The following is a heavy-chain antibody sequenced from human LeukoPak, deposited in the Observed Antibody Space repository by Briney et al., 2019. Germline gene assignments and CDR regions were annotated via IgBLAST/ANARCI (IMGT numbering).Heavy chain of an antibody. CDR1: GFIFSSYW. CDR3: ARDYDFWSGPPYYYYGMDV. Sequence: GGSLRLSCAASGFIFSSYWMHWVRQAPGKGLVWVSRINSDGSSTSYAASVNGRFTISRDNAKNTLYLQMNSLRAEDTAVYYCARDYDFWSGPPYYYYGMDVWGQGTTVTVSS. V-gene: IGHV3-74*01. J-gene: IGHJ6*02. D-gene: IGHD3-3*01. CDR2: INSDGSST.